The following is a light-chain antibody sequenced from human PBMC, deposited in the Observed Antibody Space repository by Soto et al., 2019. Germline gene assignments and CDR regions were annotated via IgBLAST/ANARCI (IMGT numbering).Light chain of an antibody. V-gene: IGKV1-27*01. CDR3: QKYKSAPQT. J-gene: IGKJ1*01. Sequence: DIQMTQSPSSLSASVGDRVTITCRASQGIIDYFAWYQQKPGKAPKLLIYAASTLQSGVPARFSGSGSGTDFNLSIRSFQPEDVATYYCQKYKSAPQTFGRGTRVEI. CDR1: QGIIDY. CDR2: AAS.